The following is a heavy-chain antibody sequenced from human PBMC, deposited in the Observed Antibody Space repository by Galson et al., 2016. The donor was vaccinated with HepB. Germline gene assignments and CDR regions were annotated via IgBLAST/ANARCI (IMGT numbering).Heavy chain of an antibody. D-gene: IGHD3-22*01. CDR1: GFTFDSYA. V-gene: IGHV3-30-3*01. J-gene: IGHJ6*02. Sequence: SLRLSCAASGFTFDSYALHWVRQAPGKGLEWLALISYDGSNPYYAASLTVRFPLSRDHAPNPLYLQMNSLRPAATATYSCARAPSGITLIVVAMGYYYGLDVWGQGTTVTVS. CDR3: ARAPSGITLIVVAMGYYYGLDV. CDR2: ISYDGSNP.